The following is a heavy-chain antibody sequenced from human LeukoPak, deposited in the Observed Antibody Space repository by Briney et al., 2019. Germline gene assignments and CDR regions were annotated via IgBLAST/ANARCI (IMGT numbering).Heavy chain of an antibody. CDR2: ISSSGSTI. D-gene: IGHD3-22*01. Sequence: GGSLRLSCAASGFTFSSYEMNWVRQAPGKGLEWVPYISSSGSTIYYADSVKGRFTISRDNAKNSLYLQMNSLRAEDTAVYYCARDPTLRDSSGYYGPYYYYYYMDVWGKGTTVTVSS. J-gene: IGHJ6*03. CDR3: ARDPTLRDSSGYYGPYYYYYYMDV. CDR1: GFTFSSYE. V-gene: IGHV3-48*03.